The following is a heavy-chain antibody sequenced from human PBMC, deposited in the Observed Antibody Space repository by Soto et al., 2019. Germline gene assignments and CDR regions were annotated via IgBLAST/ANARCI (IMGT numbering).Heavy chain of an antibody. J-gene: IGHJ5*02. CDR2: IYPGDSDT. CDR1: GYSFTSYW. V-gene: IGHV5-51*01. CDR3: ARGYCTTTICDPWFDP. D-gene: IGHD2-2*01. Sequence: GESLKISCTGVGYSFTSYWIGWVRQMPGKGLEWMGIIYPGDSDTGYSPSFQGQVTISADKSITTAYLQWSSLKASDTAMYYCARGYCTTTICDPWFDPWGQGTLVTSPQ.